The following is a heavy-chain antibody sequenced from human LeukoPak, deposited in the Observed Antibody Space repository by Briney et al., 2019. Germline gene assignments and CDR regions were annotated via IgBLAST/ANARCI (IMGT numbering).Heavy chain of an antibody. Sequence: PGESLKISCQGSGYSFTSYWISWVRQMPGKGLEWMGRIDPSDSYTNYSPSFQGHVTISADKSISTAYLQWSSLKASDTAMYYCAREVSGYRDYWGQGTLVTVSS. D-gene: IGHD5-18*01. CDR3: AREVSGYRDY. V-gene: IGHV5-10-1*01. CDR2: IDPSDSYT. CDR1: GYSFTSYW. J-gene: IGHJ4*02.